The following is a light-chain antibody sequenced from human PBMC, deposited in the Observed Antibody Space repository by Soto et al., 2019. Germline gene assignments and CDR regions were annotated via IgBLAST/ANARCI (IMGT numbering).Light chain of an antibody. J-gene: IGKJ1*01. CDR3: QQSYSTPWT. CDR1: QSISSY. CDR2: AAS. Sequence: DIQMTQSPSSLSASLGDRVTITCRASQSISSYLNWYQQKPGKAPNLLIYAASSLQSGVPSRFSGSGSGTDFTRTISSLQPEDFATYYCQQSYSTPWTFGQGTKVEIK. V-gene: IGKV1-39*01.